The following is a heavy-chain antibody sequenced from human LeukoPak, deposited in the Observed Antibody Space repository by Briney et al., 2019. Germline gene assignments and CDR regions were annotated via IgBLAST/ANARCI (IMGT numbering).Heavy chain of an antibody. Sequence: GASVKVSCKASGYTFTSYGISWVRQAPGQGLEWMGWISAYNGNTNYAQKLQGRVTVTTDTSTSTAYMELRRLRSDDTAVYYCAREIAARYTTNYYMDVWGKGTTVTVSS. V-gene: IGHV1-18*01. CDR1: GYTFTSYG. J-gene: IGHJ6*03. D-gene: IGHD6-6*01. CDR2: ISAYNGNT. CDR3: AREIAARYTTNYYMDV.